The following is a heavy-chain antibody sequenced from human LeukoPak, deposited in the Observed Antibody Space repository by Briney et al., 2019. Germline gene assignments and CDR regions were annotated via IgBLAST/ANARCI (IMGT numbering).Heavy chain of an antibody. J-gene: IGHJ4*02. D-gene: IGHD3-22*01. CDR2: IYWDDDK. V-gene: IGHV2-5*02. CDR1: GFSLTTSGVG. Sequence: ESGPTLVKPTQTLTLTCTFSGFSLTTSGVGVGRIRQPPGKALEWLAVIYWDDDKRYNSSLESRLTITKDTSKNQVVLTMTHMDPVDTATYYCARLPDYYDKIARDYWGQGTLVTVSS. CDR3: ARLPDYYDKIARDY.